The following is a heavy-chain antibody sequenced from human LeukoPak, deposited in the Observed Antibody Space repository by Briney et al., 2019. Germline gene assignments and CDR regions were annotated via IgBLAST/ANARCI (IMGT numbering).Heavy chain of an antibody. CDR1: GFTFDDYG. J-gene: IGHJ4*02. D-gene: IGHD1-26*01. Sequence: GGSLRLSCAASGFTFDDYGMSWVRQAPGKGLEWVSVIYSGGSTYYADSVKGRFTISRDNSKNTLYLQMNSLRAEDTAVYYCARGYSGDYWGQGTLVTVSS. CDR2: IYSGGST. V-gene: IGHV3-53*01. CDR3: ARGYSGDY.